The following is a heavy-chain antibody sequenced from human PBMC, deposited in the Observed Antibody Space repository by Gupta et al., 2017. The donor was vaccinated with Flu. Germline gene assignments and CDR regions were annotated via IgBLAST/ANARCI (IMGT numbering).Heavy chain of an antibody. CDR1: GFTFSSYE. D-gene: IGHD5-18*01. CDR2: ISSSGSTI. J-gene: IGHJ4*02. V-gene: IGHV3-48*03. Sequence: EVQLVESGGGLVQPGGSLRLSRAASGFTFSSYEMNWVRQAPGKGLEWVSYISSSGSTIYYADSVKGRFTISRDNAKNSLYLQMKSLRAEDTAVYYCATYVDTAMVMESDYWGQGTLVTVSS. CDR3: ATYVDTAMVMESDY.